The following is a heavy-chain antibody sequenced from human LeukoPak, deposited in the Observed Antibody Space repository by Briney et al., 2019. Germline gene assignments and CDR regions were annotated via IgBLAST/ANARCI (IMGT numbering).Heavy chain of an antibody. CDR1: GYTFTGYY. CDR3: AREMGLLGYCSSTSCLFDAFDI. D-gene: IGHD2-2*01. Sequence: ASVKVSCKASGYTFTGYYMHWVRQAPGQGLEWMGWINPKSGGTNYAQTFQGRVTMTRDTSISTAYMELSRLRSDDTAVYYCAREMGLLGYCSSTSCLFDAFDIWGQGTMVTVSS. V-gene: IGHV1-2*02. J-gene: IGHJ3*02. CDR2: INPKSGGT.